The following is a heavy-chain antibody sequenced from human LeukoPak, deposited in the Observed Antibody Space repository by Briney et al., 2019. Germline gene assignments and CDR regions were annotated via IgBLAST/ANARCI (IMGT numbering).Heavy chain of an antibody. Sequence: GGSLRLSCAASGFTFSIYWMSWVRQAPGKGPEWVANINQDGSEKNYADSVKGRFTIPRDNARNSLYLQMNSLRAEDTALYYCASSYYHDGDYWGQGTLVTVSS. J-gene: IGHJ4*02. D-gene: IGHD3-22*01. CDR3: ASSYYHDGDY. V-gene: IGHV3-7*01. CDR1: GFTFSIYW. CDR2: INQDGSEK.